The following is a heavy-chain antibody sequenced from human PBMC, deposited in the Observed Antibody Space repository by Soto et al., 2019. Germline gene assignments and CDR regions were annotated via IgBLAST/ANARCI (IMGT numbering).Heavy chain of an antibody. CDR1: GFTFRGRG. V-gene: IGHV3-30*03. D-gene: IGHD2-8*02. CDR3: ATGCSGPRECYIIDH. J-gene: IGHJ4*02. Sequence: PGGSLRLSCAASGFTFRGRGMHWVRQAPGKGPEWVAVISDDGSDKKYADSVKGRFTISRDNSENTLYLQMNSLRAEDTAVYYCATGCSGPRECYIIDHWGQGTLVTVS. CDR2: ISDDGSDK.